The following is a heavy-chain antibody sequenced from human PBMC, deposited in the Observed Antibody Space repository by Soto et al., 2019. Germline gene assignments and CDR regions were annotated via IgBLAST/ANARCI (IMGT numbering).Heavy chain of an antibody. CDR1: GGTFSSYA. CDR2: IIPIFGTA. V-gene: IGHV1-69*13. J-gene: IGHJ6*02. D-gene: IGHD2-2*01. CDR3: ARTSVVVPAAVEIYYYYGMDV. Sequence: SVKVSCKASGGTFSSYAISWVRQAPGQGLEWMGGIIPIFGTANYAQKFQGRVTITADESTSTAYMELSSLRSEDTAVYYCARTSVVVPAAVEIYYYYGMDVWGQGTTVTVSS.